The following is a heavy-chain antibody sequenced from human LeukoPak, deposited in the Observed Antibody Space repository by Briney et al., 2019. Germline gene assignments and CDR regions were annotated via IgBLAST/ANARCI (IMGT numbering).Heavy chain of an antibody. CDR1: GFTFSSYA. CDR2: ISGSGGST. Sequence: GGSLRLSCAASGFTFSSYAMSWVRQAPGKGLEWVSAISGSGGSTYYADSVKGRFTISRDNSKNTLYLQMNSLRAEDTAVYYCAKTLIPAATYSYDGNYFDYWGQGTLVTVSS. V-gene: IGHV3-23*01. CDR3: AKTLIPAATYSYDGNYFDY. J-gene: IGHJ4*02. D-gene: IGHD5-18*01.